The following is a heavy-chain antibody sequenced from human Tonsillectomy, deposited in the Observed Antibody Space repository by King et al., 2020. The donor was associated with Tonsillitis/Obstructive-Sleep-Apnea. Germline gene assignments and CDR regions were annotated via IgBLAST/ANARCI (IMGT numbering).Heavy chain of an antibody. J-gene: IGHJ3*02. V-gene: IGHV3-73*01. D-gene: IGHD2-2*01. CDR1: GFTFSGSA. Sequence: EVQLVESGRGLVQPGGSLKLSCAASGFTFSGSAMHWVRQASGKGLEWVGRIRSKANSYATAYAASVKGRFTISRDDSKNTAYLQMNSLKTEDTAVYYCTRHKLGYCSSTSCYAFDIWGQGTMVTVSS. CDR2: IRSKANSYAT. CDR3: TRHKLGYCSSTSCYAFDI.